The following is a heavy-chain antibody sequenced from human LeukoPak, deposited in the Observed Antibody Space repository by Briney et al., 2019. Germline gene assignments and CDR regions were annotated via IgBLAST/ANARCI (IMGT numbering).Heavy chain of an antibody. V-gene: IGHV1-2*02. J-gene: IGHJ4*02. CDR1: GYTFTVYY. CDR2: INPNSGGT. Sequence: ASVKVSCKASGYTFTVYYMHWVRQAPGQGLEWMAWINPNSGGTNYAQKFQGRVTITRETSISTAYMELSRLTSDDTAVYYCARARVPITVAGLYYFDYWGQGALVTVSS. CDR3: ARARVPITVAGLYYFDY. D-gene: IGHD6-19*01.